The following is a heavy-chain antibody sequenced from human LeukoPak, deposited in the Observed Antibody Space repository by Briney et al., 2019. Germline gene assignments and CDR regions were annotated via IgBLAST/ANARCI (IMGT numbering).Heavy chain of an antibody. CDR2: ISYSGST. CDR1: GGSINSF. J-gene: IGHJ4*02. V-gene: IGHV4-59*01. CDR3: ARDKHTTSYTGGRYYPYYFDS. D-gene: IGHD2-8*02. Sequence: PSETLSLTCTVSGGSINSFWSWIRQPPDKGLEFIGYISYSGSTNYNPSLKSRLIMSVDTAKNQVSLNLTSVTAADTAVYYCARDKHTTSYTGGRYYPYYFDSWGQGTLVTVSS.